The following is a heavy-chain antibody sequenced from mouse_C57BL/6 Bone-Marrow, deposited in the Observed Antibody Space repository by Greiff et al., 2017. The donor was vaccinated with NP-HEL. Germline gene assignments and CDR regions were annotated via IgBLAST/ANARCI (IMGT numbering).Heavy chain of an antibody. CDR2: IYPRSGNT. CDR1: GYTFTSYG. Sequence: QVQLKQSGAELARPGASVKLSCKASGYTFTSYGISWVKQRTGQGLEWIGEIYPRSGNTYYNEKFKGKATLTADKSSSTAYMELRSLTSEDSAVYFCAKSGGYDYGDYWFAYWGQGTLVTVSA. V-gene: IGHV1-81*01. CDR3: AKSGGYDYGDYWFAY. J-gene: IGHJ3*01. D-gene: IGHD2-4*01.